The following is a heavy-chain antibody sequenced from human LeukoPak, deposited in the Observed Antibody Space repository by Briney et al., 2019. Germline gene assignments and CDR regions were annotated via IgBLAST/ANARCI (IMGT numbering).Heavy chain of an antibody. J-gene: IGHJ4*02. V-gene: IGHV4-30-4*01. D-gene: IGHD3-3*01. CDR2: IYYSGST. Sequence: SQTLSLTCTVSGGSISSGDYYWSWIRQPPGKGLEWIGYIYYSGSTYYNPSLKSRVTISVDTSKNQFSLKLSSVTAADTAVYYCARVYDFWSGHFDYWGQGTLVTVSS. CDR1: GGSISSGDYY. CDR3: ARVYDFWSGHFDY.